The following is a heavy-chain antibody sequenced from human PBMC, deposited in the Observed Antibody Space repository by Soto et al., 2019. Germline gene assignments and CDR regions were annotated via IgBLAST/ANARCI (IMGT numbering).Heavy chain of an antibody. J-gene: IGHJ6*02. V-gene: IGHV3-30*18. CDR2: ISHDGSDK. Sequence: QVQLVESGGGVVQPGRSLRLSCAASGFTFNSYGMHWVRQAPGKGLEWVAVISHDGSDKYHADSVKGRFTISRENSNDTLFLTMNSLSADDTAVYYGAKVLGPPSAWLVSAEVDVWGQGTTVIVSS. CDR1: GFTFNSYG. D-gene: IGHD6-19*01. CDR3: AKVLGPPSAWLVSAEVDV.